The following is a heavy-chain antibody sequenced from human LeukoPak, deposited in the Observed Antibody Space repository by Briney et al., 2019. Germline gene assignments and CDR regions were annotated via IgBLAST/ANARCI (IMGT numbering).Heavy chain of an antibody. V-gene: IGHV5-51*01. CDR2: IYPGDSDT. CDR3: ARTYYYDSSGFNDAFDI. J-gene: IGHJ3*02. CDR1: GYSFTSYW. D-gene: IGHD3-22*01. Sequence: GESLKISCKGSGYSFTSYWIGWVRQMPGKGLEWMGIIYPGDSDTRYSPSFQGQVTISADKSISTAYLQWSGLKASDTAMYYCARTYYYDSSGFNDAFDIWGQGTMVTVSS.